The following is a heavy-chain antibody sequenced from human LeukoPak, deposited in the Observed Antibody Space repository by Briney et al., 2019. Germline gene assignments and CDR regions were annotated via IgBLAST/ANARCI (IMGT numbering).Heavy chain of an antibody. CDR2: ISASGTIT. CDR3: ARVPPDYYDSSGYYYYYYMDV. D-gene: IGHD3-22*01. J-gene: IGHJ6*03. V-gene: IGHV3-48*03. CDR1: GFTFSSYE. Sequence: PGGSLRLSCAASGFTFSSYEMNWVRQAPGKGLEWISYISASGTITHYADSVKGRFTISRDNAKNSLYLQMNSLRAEDTAVYYCARVPPDYYDSSGYYYYYYMDVWGKGTTVTVSS.